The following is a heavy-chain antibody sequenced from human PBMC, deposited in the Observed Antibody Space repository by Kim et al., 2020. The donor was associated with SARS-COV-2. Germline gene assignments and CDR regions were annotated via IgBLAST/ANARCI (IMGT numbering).Heavy chain of an antibody. Sequence: SETLSLTCAVYGGSFSGYYWSWIRQPPGKGLEWIGEINHSGSTNYNPSLKSRVTISVDTSKNQFSLKLSSVTAADTAVYYCARALDIVVVVAAKGGMDVWGQGTTVTVSS. J-gene: IGHJ6*02. CDR1: GGSFSGYY. D-gene: IGHD2-15*01. CDR2: INHSGST. V-gene: IGHV4-34*01. CDR3: ARALDIVVVVAAKGGMDV.